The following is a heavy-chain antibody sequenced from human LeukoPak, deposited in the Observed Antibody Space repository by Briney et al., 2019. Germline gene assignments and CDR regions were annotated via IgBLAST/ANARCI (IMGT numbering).Heavy chain of an antibody. CDR3: ASGRSIAARFDY. CDR2: VSGSGVST. Sequence: GGSLRLSCAASGFTFSTYAMSWVRQGPGKGLEWVSAVSGSGVSTYYADSVKGRFTISRDNSKNTLYLQMNSLRAEDTAVYYCASGRSIAARFDYWGQGTLVTVSS. D-gene: IGHD6-6*01. CDR1: GFTFSTYA. V-gene: IGHV3-23*01. J-gene: IGHJ4*02.